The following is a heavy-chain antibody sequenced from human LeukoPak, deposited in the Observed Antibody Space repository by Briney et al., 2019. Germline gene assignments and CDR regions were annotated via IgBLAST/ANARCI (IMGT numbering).Heavy chain of an antibody. CDR3: ARVVGRWLHQIWFDP. V-gene: IGHV4-39*07. CDR1: GGSISSSSYY. CDR2: IYYSGST. Sequence: PSETLSLTCTVSGGSISSSSYYWGWIRQPPGKGLEWIGSIYYSGSTYYNPSLKSRVTISVDTSKNQFSLKLSSVTAADTAVYYCARVVGRWLHQIWFDPWGQGTLVTVSS. J-gene: IGHJ5*02. D-gene: IGHD5-24*01.